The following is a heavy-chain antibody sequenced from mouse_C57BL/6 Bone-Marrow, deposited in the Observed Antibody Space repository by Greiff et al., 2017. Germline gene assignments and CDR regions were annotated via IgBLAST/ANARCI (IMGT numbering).Heavy chain of an antibody. V-gene: IGHV1-85*01. Sequence: QVHVKQSGPELVKPGASVKLSCKASGYTFTSYDINWVKQRPGQGLEWIGWIYPRDGSTTYNEKFKGKATLTVDTSSSTADMELHSLTSEDSAVYFCARGYYGNWFAYWGQGTLVTVSA. J-gene: IGHJ3*01. D-gene: IGHD2-1*01. CDR2: IYPRDGST. CDR1: GYTFTSYD. CDR3: ARGYYGNWFAY.